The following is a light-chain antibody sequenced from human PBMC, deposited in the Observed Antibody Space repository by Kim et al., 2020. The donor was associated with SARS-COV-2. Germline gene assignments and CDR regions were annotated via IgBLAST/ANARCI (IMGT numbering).Light chain of an antibody. CDR2: EVL. CDR3: SSYAGANTV. J-gene: IGLJ2*01. Sequence: QSALTQPPSASGSPGQSVTISCTGTSTDIGNYNFVSWYQQRPGKAPKLLIYEVLKRPSGVPDRFSGSKSGTTASLTVSGLQAEDEAAYYCSSYAGANTVFGGGTQLTVL. V-gene: IGLV2-8*01. CDR1: STDIGNYNF.